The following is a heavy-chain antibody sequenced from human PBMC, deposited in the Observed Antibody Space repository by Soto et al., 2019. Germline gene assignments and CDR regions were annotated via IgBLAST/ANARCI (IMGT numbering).Heavy chain of an antibody. V-gene: IGHV3-30*18. J-gene: IGHJ4*02. CDR2: ISYDGSNK. CDR1: GFTFSSYG. Sequence: QVQVVESGGGVVQPGRSLRLSCAASGFTFSSYGMHWVRQAPGKGLEWVAVISYDGSNKYYADSVKGRFTISRDNSKNTLYLQMYILRPEDTAVYYCANDQLSVDYGDYGFLGIDNCGQGTLVTVSS. CDR3: ANDQLSVDYGDYGFLGIDN. D-gene: IGHD4-17*01.